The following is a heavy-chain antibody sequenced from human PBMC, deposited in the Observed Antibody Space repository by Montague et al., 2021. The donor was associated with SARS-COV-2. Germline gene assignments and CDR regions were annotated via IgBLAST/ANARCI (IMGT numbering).Heavy chain of an antibody. CDR2: INHSGST. Sequence: SETLSLTCAVYGGSFSNYYWSWIRQPPGKGLEWIGEINHSGSTXXXPSXXXRVTISVDTSKNQFSLKLSSVTAADTAVYYCARGGTVTTFFAPKRTRRYNWFDPGGQGTLVTVSS. CDR3: ARGGTVTTFFAPKRTRRYNWFDP. CDR1: GGSFSNYY. J-gene: IGHJ5*02. V-gene: IGHV4-34*01. D-gene: IGHD4-17*01.